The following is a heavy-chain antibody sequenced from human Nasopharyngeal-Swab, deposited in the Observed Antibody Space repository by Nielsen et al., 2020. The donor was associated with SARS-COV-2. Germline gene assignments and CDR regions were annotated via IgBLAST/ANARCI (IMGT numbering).Heavy chain of an antibody. D-gene: IGHD1-26*01. CDR3: AKGSPGIVGAMGRLDY. J-gene: IGHJ4*02. CDR2: ISGSGGST. CDR1: GFTFSSYA. V-gene: IGHV3-23*01. Sequence: GGSLRLSCAASGFTFSSYAMSWVRQAPEKGLEWVSAISGSGGSTYYADSVKGRFTISRDNSKNTLYLQMNSLRAEDTAVYYCAKGSPGIVGAMGRLDYWGQGTLVTVSS.